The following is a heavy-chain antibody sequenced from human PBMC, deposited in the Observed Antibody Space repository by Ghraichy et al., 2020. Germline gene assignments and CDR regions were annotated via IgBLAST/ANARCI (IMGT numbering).Heavy chain of an antibody. V-gene: IGHV4-39*07. D-gene: IGHD3-22*01. CDR2: IYYSGST. J-gene: IGHJ4*02. CDR1: GGSISSSSYY. CDR3: AREYSGYPYYFDY. Sequence: SQTLSLTCTVSGGSISSSSYYWGWIRQPPGKGLEWIGSIYYSGSTYYNPSLKSRVTISVDTSKNQFSLKLSSVTAADTAVYYCAREYSGYPYYFDYWGQGTLVTVSS.